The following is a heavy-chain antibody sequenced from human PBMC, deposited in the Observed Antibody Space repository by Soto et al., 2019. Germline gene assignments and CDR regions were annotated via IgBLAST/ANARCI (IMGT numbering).Heavy chain of an antibody. CDR1: GYAFTSYG. J-gene: IGHJ4*02. CDR3: AADQSYYNDTTGYFPSGY. V-gene: IGHV1-18*01. Sequence: ASVKVSCKASGYAFTSYGISWVRQAPGQGLEWIGWIIAYNGNTNYAQKFQDRVTMTRDMSTSTAYMDLSSLRSDDTAVYYCAADQSYYNDTTGYFPSGYWGQGTLVTVSS. D-gene: IGHD3-22*01. CDR2: IIAYNGNT.